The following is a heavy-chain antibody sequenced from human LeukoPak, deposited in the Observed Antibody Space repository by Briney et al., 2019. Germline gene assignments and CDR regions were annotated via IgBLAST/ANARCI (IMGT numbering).Heavy chain of an antibody. CDR1: WFTVSSNY. CDR2: IYSGGST. J-gene: IGHJ5*02. D-gene: IGHD3-3*01. V-gene: IGHV3-53*01. CDR3: AGSFWSGRHNWFDP. Sequence: GGSLRLSCSASWFTVSSNYMMWVRPAPGKGLAWGSVIYSGGSTYYADSVKGRFTISRDNSKNTLYLQMNSLRAEDTAVYYCAGSFWSGRHNWFDPWGQGTLVTVSS.